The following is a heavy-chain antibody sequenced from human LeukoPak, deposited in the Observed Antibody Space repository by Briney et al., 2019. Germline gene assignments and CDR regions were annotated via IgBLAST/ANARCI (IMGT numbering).Heavy chain of an antibody. CDR2: ISASGATT. J-gene: IGHJ6*02. CDR1: GFTFDSYT. CDR3: AKDLQIYGTGRYTTSYDYYYGMDV. V-gene: IGHV3-23*01. D-gene: IGHD1-1*01. Sequence: PGGSLRLSCVASGFTFDSYTMHWVRQAPGKGLEWVSLISASGATTHYADSVEGRFTISRDNPKNTLFLLMDSLRAEDAAIYYCAKDLQIYGTGRYTTSYDYYYGMDVWGQGTTVTVSS.